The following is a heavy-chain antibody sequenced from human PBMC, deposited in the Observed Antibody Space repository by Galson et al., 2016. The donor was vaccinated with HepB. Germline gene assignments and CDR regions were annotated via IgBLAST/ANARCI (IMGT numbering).Heavy chain of an antibody. CDR3: AKSVSVWDARSNAFDF. Sequence: CAISGDSVSSIDFTWNWIRQSPSRGLEWLGRTYYRSKWYHDYAESVKSRITINPDTSKNQLSLQLNSVTPEDTAFYFCAKSVSVWDARSNAFDFWGQGTMVTVSS. CDR1: GDSVSSIDFT. D-gene: IGHD6-19*01. J-gene: IGHJ3*01. V-gene: IGHV6-1*01. CDR2: TYYRSKWYH.